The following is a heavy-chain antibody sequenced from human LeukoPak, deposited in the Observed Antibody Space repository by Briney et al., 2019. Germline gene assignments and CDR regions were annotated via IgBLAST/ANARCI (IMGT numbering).Heavy chain of an antibody. CDR2: IYYSGST. J-gene: IGHJ4*02. CDR3: ARVGYYYGSGSYYTTPGGYYFDY. CDR1: GGSISSSSYY. D-gene: IGHD3-10*01. Sequence: SETLSLTCTVSGGSISSSSYYWGWIRQPPGKGLEWIGYIYYSGSTNYNPSLKSRVTISVDTSKNQFSLKLSSVTAADTAVYYCARVGYYYGSGSYYTTPGGYYFDYWGQGTLVTVSS. V-gene: IGHV4-61*05.